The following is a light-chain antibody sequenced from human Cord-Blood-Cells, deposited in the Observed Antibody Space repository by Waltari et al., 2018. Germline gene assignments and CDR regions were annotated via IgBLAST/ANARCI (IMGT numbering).Light chain of an antibody. Sequence: QSALTQPAPVSGSPGQSITITCTGTSSDLGGYNLVSWYQQHPGKAPKIMIYEGSKRPSGVSNRFSGSKSGNTASLTMSGLQAEDEADYYCCSYAGSVVFGGGTKLTVL. CDR2: EGS. J-gene: IGLJ2*01. CDR3: CSYAGSVV. CDR1: SSDLGGYNL. V-gene: IGLV2-23*01.